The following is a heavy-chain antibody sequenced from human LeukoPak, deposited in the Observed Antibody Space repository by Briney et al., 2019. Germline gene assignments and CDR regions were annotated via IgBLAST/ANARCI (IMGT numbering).Heavy chain of an antibody. Sequence: EASVKVSCKASGGIFDNYVITWVRQVPGQGFEWMGRIMPIVAVTNYAQKLQGRVTITVDKSTFTAYMELSGLSSEDTAVYYCASGKGYGDPTYWGQGTLVTVSS. D-gene: IGHD4-17*01. CDR1: GGIFDNYV. J-gene: IGHJ4*02. CDR2: IMPIVAVT. V-gene: IGHV1-69*04. CDR3: ASGKGYGDPTY.